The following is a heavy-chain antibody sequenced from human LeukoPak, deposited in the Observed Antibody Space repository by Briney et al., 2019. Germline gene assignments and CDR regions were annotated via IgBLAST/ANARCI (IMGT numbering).Heavy chain of an antibody. D-gene: IGHD5-24*01. V-gene: IGHV3-30*18. CDR3: AKGDGYNAFDY. CDR2: ISYDGSNK. J-gene: IGHJ4*02. CDR1: GFTFSSYG. Sequence: PGRSLRLSCAASGFTFSSYGMHWVRQAPGKGLEWVAVISYDGSNKYYADSVKGRFTISRDNSKNTLYLQMNSLRAEDTAVHYCAKGDGYNAFDYWGQGTLVTVSS.